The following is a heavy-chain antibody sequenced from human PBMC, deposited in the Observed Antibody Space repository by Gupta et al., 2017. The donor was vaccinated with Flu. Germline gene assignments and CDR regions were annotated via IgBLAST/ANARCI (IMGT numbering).Heavy chain of an antibody. D-gene: IGHD4-17*01. V-gene: IGHV3-13*01. J-gene: IGHJ4*02. Sequence: VQLVESGGGLVQPGGALRLSCAVSGFTFSDYDLHWVRQTTGKGLEWVSAIGTAGDTFYPGSVKGRFTISRENARNSLFLHMNNLRAGDTAVYYCVRGLGAYYTAWGYCDYWGQGIPVTVSS. CDR3: VRGLGAYYTAWGYCDY. CDR1: GFTFSDYD. CDR2: IGTAGDT.